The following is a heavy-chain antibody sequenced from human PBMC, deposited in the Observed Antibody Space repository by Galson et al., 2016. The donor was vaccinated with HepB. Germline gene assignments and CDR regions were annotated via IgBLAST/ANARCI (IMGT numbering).Heavy chain of an antibody. CDR2: FYQSGTT. Sequence: SETLSLTCAVSGGSISSSSYYWGWIRQPPGKGLEWIGSFYQSGTTYYNPSLKSRVTISVDTSKNQFSLKLNSVTAADSAVYYCASWGYCTNGVCQYYYYERDVWGQGTTVTVSS. D-gene: IGHD2-8*01. V-gene: IGHV4-39*01. CDR3: ASWGYCTNGVCQYYYYERDV. J-gene: IGHJ6*02. CDR1: GGSISSSSYY.